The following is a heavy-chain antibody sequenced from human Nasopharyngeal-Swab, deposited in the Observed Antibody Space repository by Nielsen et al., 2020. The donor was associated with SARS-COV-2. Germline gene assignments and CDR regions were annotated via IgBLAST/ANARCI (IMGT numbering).Heavy chain of an antibody. V-gene: IGHV3-74*01. J-gene: IGHJ2*01. D-gene: IGHD3-16*01. Sequence: GESLKISCAASGFMFSEYWMHWVRQAPGKGLTWVARINSDGRSTSYAGSVKGRFTISRDNAKNTVYLQMKTLRADDTAVYYCVGGGADVVYWYFDLWGRGTLVTVSS. CDR1: GFMFSEYW. CDR3: VGGGADVVYWYFDL. CDR2: INSDGRST.